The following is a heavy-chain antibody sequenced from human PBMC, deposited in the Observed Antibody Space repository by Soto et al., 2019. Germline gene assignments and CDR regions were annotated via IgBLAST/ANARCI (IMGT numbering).Heavy chain of an antibody. CDR2: ISAYNGNT. D-gene: IGHD3-10*01. V-gene: IGHV1-18*01. Sequence: QVQLVQSGAEVKKPGASVKVSCKASGYTFTSYGISWVRQAPGQGLEWMGWISAYNGNTNYTQKLQDRVTMTTDTSSSNAYMELRSLRSDDTAVYYCASSYYRSGTPYYYGMDVWGQGTTVTVSS. CDR3: ASSYYRSGTPYYYGMDV. J-gene: IGHJ6*02. CDR1: GYTFTSYG.